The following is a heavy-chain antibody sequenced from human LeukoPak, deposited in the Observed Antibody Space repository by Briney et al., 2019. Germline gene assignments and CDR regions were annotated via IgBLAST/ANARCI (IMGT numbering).Heavy chain of an antibody. CDR1: GYSFTSYW. D-gene: IGHD2-15*01. V-gene: IGHV5-51*01. CDR3: ARPPKYCSGGSCYSYYFDY. CDR2: IYPGDSDT. J-gene: IGHJ4*02. Sequence: PGESLKISCKGSGYSFTSYWIGWVRQMPGKGLEWMGIIYPGDSDTRYSPSFQGQVTISADKSISTAYLQWSSLKASDTAMYYCARPPKYCSGGSCYSYYFDYWGQGTLVTVSS.